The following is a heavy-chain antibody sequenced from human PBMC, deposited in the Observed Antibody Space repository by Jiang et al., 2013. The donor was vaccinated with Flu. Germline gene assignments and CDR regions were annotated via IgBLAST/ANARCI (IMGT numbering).Heavy chain of an antibody. D-gene: IGHD3-22*01. J-gene: IGHJ5*02. CDR2: IYHSGST. Sequence: GPGLVKPSETLSLTCTVSGYSISSGYYWGWIRQPPGKGLEWIGSIYHSGSTYYNPSLKSRVTISVDTSKNQFSLKLSSVTAADTAVYYCARVYYDSSPTVWFDPGAREPWSPSPQ. CDR3: ARVYYDSSPTVWFDP. V-gene: IGHV4-38-2*02. CDR1: GYSISSGYY.